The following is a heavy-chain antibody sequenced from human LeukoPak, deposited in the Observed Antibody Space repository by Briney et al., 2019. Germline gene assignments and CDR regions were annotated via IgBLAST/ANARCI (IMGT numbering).Heavy chain of an antibody. CDR3: AREDGRSIAAAGYYFDY. J-gene: IGHJ4*02. D-gene: IGHD6-13*01. CDR1: GFTFSSYA. V-gene: IGHV3-30-3*01. CDR2: ISYDGSNK. Sequence: PGRSLRLSCAASGFTFSSYAMHWVRQAPGKGLEWVAVISYDGSNKYYADSVKGRFTISRDNSKNTLYLQMNSLRAEDTAVYYCAREDGRSIAAAGYYFDYWGQGTLVTVSS.